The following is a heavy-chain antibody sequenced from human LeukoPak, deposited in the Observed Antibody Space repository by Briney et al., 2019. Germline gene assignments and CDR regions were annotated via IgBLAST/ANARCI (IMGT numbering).Heavy chain of an antibody. CDR1: GFTFSSYA. V-gene: IGHV3-23*01. CDR2: ISGSGGST. D-gene: IGHD6-13*01. Sequence: GESLRLSCAASGFTFSSYAMSWVRQAPGKGLEWVSAISGSGGSTYYADSVKGRFTISRDNSKNTLYLQMNSLRAEDTAVYYCAKDNSWGFGDGGGNFDYWGQGTLVTVSS. J-gene: IGHJ4*02. CDR3: AKDNSWGFGDGGGNFDY.